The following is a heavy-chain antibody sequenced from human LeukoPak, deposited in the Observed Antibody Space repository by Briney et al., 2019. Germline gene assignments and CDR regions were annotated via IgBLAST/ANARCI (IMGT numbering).Heavy chain of an antibody. D-gene: IGHD2-21*02. CDR3: AKDRIDRVTQV. J-gene: IGHJ4*02. Sequence: PGGSLRLSCAASGFIFTNYDMNWVRQAPGKGLEWVSGISGSGDTTDYADSVKGRFTISRDNSKNILYLRMNSLRAGDTAVYHCAKDRIDRVTQVWGQGTLVTVSS. CDR2: ISGSGDTT. V-gene: IGHV3-23*01. CDR1: GFIFTNYD.